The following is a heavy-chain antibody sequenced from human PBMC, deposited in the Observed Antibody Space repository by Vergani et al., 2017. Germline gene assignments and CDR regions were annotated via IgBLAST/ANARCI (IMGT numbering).Heavy chain of an antibody. CDR1: GFTFDDYA. D-gene: IGHD4-23*01. CDR2: ISWNSGSI. CDR3: ARATLTPGGTIYFDY. Sequence: EVQLVESGGGLVQPGRSLRLSCAASGFTFDDYAMHWVRQAPGKGLEWVSGISWNSGSIGYADSVKGRFTISRDNAKNSLYLQMNSLRAEDTAVYYCARATLTPGGTIYFDYWGQGTLVTVSS. J-gene: IGHJ4*02. V-gene: IGHV3-9*01.